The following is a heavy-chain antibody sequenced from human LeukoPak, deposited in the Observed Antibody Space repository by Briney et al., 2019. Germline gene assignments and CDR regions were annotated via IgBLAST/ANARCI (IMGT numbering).Heavy chain of an antibody. Sequence: VASVKVSCKASGYTFSNYGISWVRQAPGQGLEWMGWISVYNGKTHYAQNLQGRVTMTTDASTSTATMELRSLRSDDTAIYYCARDAYYYFGSGGPIRAFDIWGQGTVVTVSS. D-gene: IGHD3-10*01. V-gene: IGHV1-18*01. CDR2: ISVYNGKT. CDR3: ARDAYYYFGSGGPIRAFDI. J-gene: IGHJ3*02. CDR1: GYTFSNYG.